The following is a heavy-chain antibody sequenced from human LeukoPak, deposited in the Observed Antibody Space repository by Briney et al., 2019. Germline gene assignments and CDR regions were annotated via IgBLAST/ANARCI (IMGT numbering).Heavy chain of an antibody. CDR1: GFTFSSYA. Sequence: QSGGSLRLSCAASGFTFSSYAMSWVRQAPGKGLEWVSAISGSGGSTYYADSVKGRFTISRDNSKNTLYLQMNSPRAEDTAVYYCAKVDTAVAGPAYYYGMDVWGQGTTVTVSS. J-gene: IGHJ6*02. CDR3: AKVDTAVAGPAYYYGMDV. V-gene: IGHV3-23*01. D-gene: IGHD6-19*01. CDR2: ISGSGGST.